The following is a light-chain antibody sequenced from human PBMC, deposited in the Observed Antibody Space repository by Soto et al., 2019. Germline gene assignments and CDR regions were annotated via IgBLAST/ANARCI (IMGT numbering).Light chain of an antibody. CDR2: GAS. J-gene: IGKJ1*01. Sequence: EIVLTQSPGTLSLSPGERATLSCRASQSVSSSYLAWYQQKPGQAPRLLIYGASSRATGIPDRFSGRGSGTDFTLTISRPEPEDFAVYYCQQLGTFGQGTKV. V-gene: IGKV3-20*01. CDR1: QSVSSSY. CDR3: QQLGT.